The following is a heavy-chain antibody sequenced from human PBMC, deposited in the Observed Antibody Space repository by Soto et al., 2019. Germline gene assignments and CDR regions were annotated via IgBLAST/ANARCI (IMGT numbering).Heavy chain of an antibody. CDR3: ARRIGSSWYGMDV. V-gene: IGHV5-51*01. D-gene: IGHD6-13*01. Sequence: GESLKISCKGSGYSFTSYWIGWVRQMPGKGLEWMGIIYPGDSDTRYSPSFQGQVTISADKSISTAYMQWSSLKASDTAMYYCARRIGSSWYGMDVWGQGTTVTVSS. J-gene: IGHJ6*01. CDR2: IYPGDSDT. CDR1: GYSFTSYW.